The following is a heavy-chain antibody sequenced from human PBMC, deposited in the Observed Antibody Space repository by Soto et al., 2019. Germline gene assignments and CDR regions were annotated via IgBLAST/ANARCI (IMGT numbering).Heavy chain of an antibody. CDR3: ARLYCTTSTCDSWFDP. V-gene: IGHV5-10-1*01. CDR2: IDSRDSYV. CDR1: GYTFTTFW. J-gene: IGHJ5*02. Sequence: PGESLKISCTGFGYTFTTFWISWVRQMPGKGLEWMGRIDSRDSYVNYSPSFQGHVTISVDKSISTAYLQWGSLKASDTAMYYCARLYCTTSTCDSWFDPWGQGTLVTVSS. D-gene: IGHD2-2*01.